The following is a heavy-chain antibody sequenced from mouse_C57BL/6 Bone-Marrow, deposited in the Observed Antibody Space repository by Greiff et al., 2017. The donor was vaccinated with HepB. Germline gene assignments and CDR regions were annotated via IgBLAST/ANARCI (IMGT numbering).Heavy chain of an antibody. V-gene: IGHV1-54*01. CDR2: INPGSGGT. J-gene: IGHJ2*01. CDR3: AREGNYGNYFDY. D-gene: IGHD2-1*01. Sequence: VQLQQSGAELVRPGTSVKVSCKASGYAFTNYLIEWVKQRPGQGLEWIGVINPGSGGTNYNEKFKGKATLTADKSSSTAYMQISSLTSEDSAVYFCAREGNYGNYFDYWGQGTTLTVSS. CDR1: GYAFTNYL.